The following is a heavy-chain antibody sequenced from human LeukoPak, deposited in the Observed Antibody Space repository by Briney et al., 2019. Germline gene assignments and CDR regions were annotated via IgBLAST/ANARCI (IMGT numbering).Heavy chain of an antibody. CDR3: ARERVTTGGDACDI. D-gene: IGHD4-11*01. CDR1: GFTFSSSE. Sequence: PGESLRLSCTASGFTFSSSEMNWVRQAPGKGLEWVSYISSLGTKIYYADSVKGRFTMSRDNAKNSLYLQMNSLTAEDTAIYYCARERVTTGGDACDIWGHGTMVTVSS. J-gene: IGHJ3*02. V-gene: IGHV3-48*03. CDR2: ISSLGTKI.